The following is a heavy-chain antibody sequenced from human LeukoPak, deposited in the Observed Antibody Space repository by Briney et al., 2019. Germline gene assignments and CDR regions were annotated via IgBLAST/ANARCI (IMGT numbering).Heavy chain of an antibody. CDR1: GGTFSSYA. J-gene: IGHJ6*04. CDR2: IIPSFGTA. CDR3: AREVCRGGSCYLFSNYYYGMDV. V-gene: IGHV1-69*13. D-gene: IGHD2-15*01. Sequence: AAVKVSCKASGGTFSSYAISWVRQAPGQGLEWMGGIIPSFGTANYAQKFQGRVTITADESTSTAYMELSSLRSEDTAVYYCAREVCRGGSCYLFSNYYYGMDVWGKGTTVTVSS.